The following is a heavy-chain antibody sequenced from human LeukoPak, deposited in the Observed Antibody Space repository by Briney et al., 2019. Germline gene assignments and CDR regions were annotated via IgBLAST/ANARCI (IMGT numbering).Heavy chain of an antibody. D-gene: IGHD2-21*02. V-gene: IGHV1-8*01. CDR1: GYTFTSYD. Sequence: ASVKVSCKASGYTFTSYDINWVRQATGQGLEWMGWMNPNSGNTGYAQKFQGRVTMTRNTSISTAYMELSSLRSEDTAVYYCARDCAGDCYSRFDYWGQGTLVTVSS. CDR3: ARDCAGDCYSRFDY. J-gene: IGHJ4*02. CDR2: MNPNSGNT.